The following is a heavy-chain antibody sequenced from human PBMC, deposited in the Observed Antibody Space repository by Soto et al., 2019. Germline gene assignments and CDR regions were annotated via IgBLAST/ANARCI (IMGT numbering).Heavy chain of an antibody. CDR3: ARGHYYDSSGYSYYFDY. J-gene: IGHJ4*02. Sequence: QVQLQESGPGLVRPSQTLSLTCTVSGGSISSGDYYWSWIRQPPGKGLEWIGYIYYSGSTYYNPSLKSRVTISVDTSKNQFALKLSSVTAADTAVYYCARGHYYDSSGYSYYFDYWGQGTLVTVSS. D-gene: IGHD3-22*01. CDR2: IYYSGST. CDR1: GGSISSGDYY. V-gene: IGHV4-30-4*01.